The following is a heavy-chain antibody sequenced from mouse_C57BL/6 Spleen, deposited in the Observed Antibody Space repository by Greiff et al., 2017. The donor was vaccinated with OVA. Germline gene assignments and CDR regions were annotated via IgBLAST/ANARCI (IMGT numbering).Heavy chain of an antibody. CDR3: ARSETAQARFEY. CDR2: IYPGGGYT. Sequence: QVQLKESGAELVRPGTSVKMSCKASGYTFTNYWIGWAKQRPGHGLEWIGDIYPGGGYTNYNEKFKGKATLTADKSSSTAYMQFSSLTSEDSAIYYCARSETAQARFEYWGQGTTLTVSS. V-gene: IGHV1-63*01. J-gene: IGHJ2*01. CDR1: GYTFTNYW. D-gene: IGHD3-2*02.